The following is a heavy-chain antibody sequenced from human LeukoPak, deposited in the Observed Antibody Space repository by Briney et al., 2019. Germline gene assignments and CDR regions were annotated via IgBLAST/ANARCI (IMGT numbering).Heavy chain of an antibody. V-gene: IGHV3-23*01. CDR2: ISGSGGST. Sequence: GGSLRLSCVASGFTFSSYAMSWVRQAPGKGLEWVSAISGSGGSTYYADSVKGRFTISRDNSKNTLYLQMNSLRAEDTAVYYCAKDSSYYDFWSGYFNGMDVWGQGTTVTVSS. D-gene: IGHD3-3*01. CDR3: AKDSSYYDFWSGYFNGMDV. J-gene: IGHJ6*02. CDR1: GFTFSSYA.